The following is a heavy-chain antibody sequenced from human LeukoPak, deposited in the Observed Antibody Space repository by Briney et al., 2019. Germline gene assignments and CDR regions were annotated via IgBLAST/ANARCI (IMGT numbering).Heavy chain of an antibody. V-gene: IGHV3-30*03. D-gene: IGHD5-18*01. CDR3: ARDLSGVTGYTYGRGIDY. J-gene: IGHJ4*02. Sequence: PGGSLRLSCAASGFIFSSYSMHWVRQAPGKGLEWVAVVSTDGTIKYYADSMKGRFTVSRDNSKNTVDLQMNSLRAEDTAVYYCARDLSGVTGYTYGRGIDYWGQGTLVTVSS. CDR2: VSTDGTIK. CDR1: GFIFSSYS.